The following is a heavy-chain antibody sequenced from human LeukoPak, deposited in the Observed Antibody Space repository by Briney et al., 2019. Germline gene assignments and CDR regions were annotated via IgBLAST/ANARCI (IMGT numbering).Heavy chain of an antibody. D-gene: IGHD6-13*01. CDR2: ISGSGGRT. V-gene: IGHV3-23*01. J-gene: IGHJ4*02. CDR1: GFTFSSYA. Sequence: GGSLRLSCAASGFTFSSYAMSWVRQAPGKGLKWVSAISGSGGRTYYANSVKGRFTISRDNSKNTLYLQMNSLRAEDTAVYYCAKLSEITWQQLAAFDYWGRGTLVAVSS. CDR3: AKLSEITWQQLAAFDY.